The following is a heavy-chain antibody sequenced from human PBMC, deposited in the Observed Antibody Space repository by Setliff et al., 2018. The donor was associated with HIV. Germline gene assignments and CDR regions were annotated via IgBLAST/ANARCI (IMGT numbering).Heavy chain of an antibody. CDR2: IRYDGSNK. CDR1: GFTFSSYG. V-gene: IGHV3-30*02. CDR3: ARPLLQQLVLGINWFDP. J-gene: IGHJ5*02. D-gene: IGHD6-13*01. Sequence: GGSLRLSCAASGFTFSSYGMHWVRQAPGKGLEWVAFIRYDGSNKYYADSVKGRFTISRDNSKNTLYLQMNSLRAEDTAVYYCARPLLQQLVLGINWFDPWGQGTLVTVS.